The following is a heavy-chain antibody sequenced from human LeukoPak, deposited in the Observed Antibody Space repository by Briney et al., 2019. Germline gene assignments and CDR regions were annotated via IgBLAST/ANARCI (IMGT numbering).Heavy chain of an antibody. V-gene: IGHV3-30*03. CDR2: TSYDGSDK. CDR3: AREGMVRGAYFDY. Sequence: GGSLRLSCAASGFTFNNYDIHWVRQAPGKGLGWVAVTSYDGSDKYYADSVKGRFSISRDNSKNIVYLQMNSLRDEDTAVYYCAREGMVRGAYFDYWGQGTLVTVSS. J-gene: IGHJ4*02. D-gene: IGHD3-10*01. CDR1: GFTFNNYD.